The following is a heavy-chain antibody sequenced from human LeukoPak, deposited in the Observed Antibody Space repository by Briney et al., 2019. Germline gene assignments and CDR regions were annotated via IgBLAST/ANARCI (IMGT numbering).Heavy chain of an antibody. CDR1: GYSFTSYW. V-gene: IGHV5-51*01. CDR3: AKPDCSGGSCPPSQTGRVGAFDI. Sequence: GESLKISCKGSGYSFTSYWIGWVRQMPGKGLEWMGIIYPGDSDTRYSPSFQGQVTISADKSISTAYLQWSSLKASDTAMYYCAKPDCSGGSCPPSQTGRVGAFDIWGQGTMVTVSS. J-gene: IGHJ3*02. D-gene: IGHD2-15*01. CDR2: IYPGDSDT.